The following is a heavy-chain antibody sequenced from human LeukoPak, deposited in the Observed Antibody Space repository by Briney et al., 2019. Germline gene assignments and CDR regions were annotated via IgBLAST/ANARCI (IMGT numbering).Heavy chain of an antibody. Sequence: GGSLRLSCAASGFTFDDYAMHWVRQAPGKGLEWVSGISWNSGSIGYTDSVKGRFTISRDNAKNSLYLQMNSLRAEDTALYYCAKAFTFGGVIAPFDYWGQGTLVTVSS. CDR1: GFTFDDYA. J-gene: IGHJ4*02. CDR3: AKAFTFGGVIAPFDY. V-gene: IGHV3-9*01. D-gene: IGHD3-16*02. CDR2: ISWNSGSI.